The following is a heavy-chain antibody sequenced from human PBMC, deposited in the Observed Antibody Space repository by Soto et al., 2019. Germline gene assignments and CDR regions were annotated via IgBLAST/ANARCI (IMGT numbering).Heavy chain of an antibody. Sequence: QMQLVQSEAEVKKPGSTVTVSCKALGNTFTFRYLHWVRQAPGQALEWMGWITPFNGDVHYAQKFQERVTITRDRSINTAYMRMSSLRSEDTAMYYCASGGAGSGPFTWELPDHWGQGTLVTVSS. D-gene: IGHD1-26*01. J-gene: IGHJ4*02. CDR2: ITPFNGDV. V-gene: IGHV1-45*02. CDR1: GNTFTFRY. CDR3: ASGGAGSGPFTWELPDH.